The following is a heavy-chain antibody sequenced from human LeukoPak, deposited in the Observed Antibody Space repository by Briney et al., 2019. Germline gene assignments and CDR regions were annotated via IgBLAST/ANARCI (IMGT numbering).Heavy chain of an antibody. CDR2: INHSGST. CDR1: GGSFSGYY. CDR3: ARGPAGVVIPLDY. D-gene: IGHD3-3*01. J-gene: IGHJ4*02. V-gene: IGHV4-34*01. Sequence: SETLSLTCAVYGGSFSGYYWNWLRQPPGKGLEWIGEINHSGSTNYNPSLKSRVNILVDTSKNQFSLKVSSVTAADTAVYYCARGPAGVVIPLDYWGQGTLVTVSS.